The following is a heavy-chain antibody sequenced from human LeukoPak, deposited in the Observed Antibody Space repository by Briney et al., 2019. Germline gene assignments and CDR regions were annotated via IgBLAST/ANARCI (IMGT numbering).Heavy chain of an antibody. V-gene: IGHV4-59*01. J-gene: IGHJ3*02. CDR1: GGSISSYY. D-gene: IGHD1-1*01. CDR2: IYYSGST. Sequence: KASETLSLTCTVSGGSISSYYWSWIRQPPGKGLEWIGYIYYSGSTNYNPSLKSRVTISVDTSKNQFSLKLSSVTAADTAVYYCARDQGYNWNEDDAFDIWGQGTMVTVSS. CDR3: ARDQGYNWNEDDAFDI.